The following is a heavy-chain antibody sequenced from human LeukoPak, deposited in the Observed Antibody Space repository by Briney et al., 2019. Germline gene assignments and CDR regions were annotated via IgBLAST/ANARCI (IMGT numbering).Heavy chain of an antibody. V-gene: IGHV3-23*01. CDR2: ISGSGGST. CDR1: GFTFSSYA. Sequence: GGSLRLSCAASGFTFSSYAMSWVRQAPGKGLEWVSAISGSGGSTYYADSVKGRFTISRDNSKNTLYLQMNSLRAEDTAVYYCARSIVVVVAAYDAFDIWGQGTMVTVSS. J-gene: IGHJ3*02. D-gene: IGHD2-15*01. CDR3: ARSIVVVVAAYDAFDI.